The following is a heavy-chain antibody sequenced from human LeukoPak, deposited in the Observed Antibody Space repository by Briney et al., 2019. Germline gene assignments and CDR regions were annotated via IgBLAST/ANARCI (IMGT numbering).Heavy chain of an antibody. CDR3: AREVNGDYRYNWFDP. Sequence: ASVKVSCKASGYTFTGYYMHWVRQALGQGLEWMGWINPNSGGTNYAQKFQGRVTMTRDTSISTAYMELSRLRSDDTAVYYCAREVNGDYRYNWFDPWGQGALVTVSS. V-gene: IGHV1-2*02. CDR1: GYTFTGYY. CDR2: INPNSGGT. D-gene: IGHD4-17*01. J-gene: IGHJ5*02.